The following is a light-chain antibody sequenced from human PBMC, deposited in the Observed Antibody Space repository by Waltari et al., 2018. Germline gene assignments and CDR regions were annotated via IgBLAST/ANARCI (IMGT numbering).Light chain of an antibody. CDR1: SRNIGDYDL. Sequence: QSALTQPASVSGSPGQSITIPCKGPSRNIGDYDLVSWYRRHPGKVPQPIIYDVNKRPSGVSDRFSGSKSGNTASLTISGLQAEDEADYYCCSYAGRNSVIFGGGTQLTVL. J-gene: IGLJ2*01. CDR3: CSYAGRNSVI. V-gene: IGLV2-23*02. CDR2: DVN.